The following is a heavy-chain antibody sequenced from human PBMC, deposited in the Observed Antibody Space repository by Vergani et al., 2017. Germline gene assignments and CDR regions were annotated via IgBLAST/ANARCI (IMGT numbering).Heavy chain of an antibody. V-gene: IGHV3-30*18. CDR1: GFTFSSYG. Sequence: QVQLVESGGGVVQPGRSLRLSCAASGFTFSSYGMHWVRQAPGKGLEWVAVISYDGSNKYYADSVKGRFTISRDKSKNTLYLQMNSLRAEDTAVYYCAKAEPYYYDSSGYSHDYWGQGTLVTVSS. CDR3: AKAEPYYYDSSGYSHDY. J-gene: IGHJ4*02. CDR2: ISYDGSNK. D-gene: IGHD3-22*01.